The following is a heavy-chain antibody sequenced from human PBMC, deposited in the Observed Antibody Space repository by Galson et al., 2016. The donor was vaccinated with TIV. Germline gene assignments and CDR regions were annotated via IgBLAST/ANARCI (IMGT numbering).Heavy chain of an antibody. CDR1: GYSFTTYW. J-gene: IGHJ6*02. CDR2: IYPGDSDT. CDR3: ATSRGHYYGLDV. Sequence: KVSCKASGYSFTTYWIGWVRQMPGKGLEWMGIIYPGDSDTRYNPSFQGQVTITADKSITTAYLQWSSLKASDTAMYYCATSRGHYYGLDVWGQGTPVTVSS. V-gene: IGHV5-51*01. D-gene: IGHD3-16*01.